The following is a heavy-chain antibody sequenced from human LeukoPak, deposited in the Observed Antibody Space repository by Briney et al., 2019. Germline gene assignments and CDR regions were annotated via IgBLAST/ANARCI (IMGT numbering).Heavy chain of an antibody. Sequence: GGSLRLSCAASGFSFSDYAMHWVRQAPGKGVEYVSAISSYGGSTYHANSVKGRFTISRDNSKNTLYLQMGSLRTEDMAVYYCARHYHDILTGYGHWGQGTLVTVSS. CDR3: ARHYHDILTGYGH. D-gene: IGHD3-9*01. V-gene: IGHV3-64*01. CDR2: ISSYGGST. CDR1: GFSFSDYA. J-gene: IGHJ4*02.